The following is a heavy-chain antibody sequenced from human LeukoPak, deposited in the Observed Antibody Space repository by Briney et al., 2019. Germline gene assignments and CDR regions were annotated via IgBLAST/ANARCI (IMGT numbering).Heavy chain of an antibody. D-gene: IGHD6-6*01. CDR3: AKDHGSSPDYFDY. V-gene: IGHV3-21*04. CDR2: ISRNSNYI. Sequence: GGSLRLSCAASGFTFSSYSMNWVRQAPGKGLEWVSSISRNSNYIYYADSVKGRFTISRDNSKNTLYLQMSSLGADDTAVYYCAKDHGSSPDYFDYWGQGTLVTVSS. CDR1: GFTFSSYS. J-gene: IGHJ4*02.